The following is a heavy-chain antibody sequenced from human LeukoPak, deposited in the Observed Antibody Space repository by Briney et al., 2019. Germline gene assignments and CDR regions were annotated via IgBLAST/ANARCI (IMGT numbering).Heavy chain of an antibody. CDR3: ARDVDKQLVGGHWFDP. J-gene: IGHJ5*02. V-gene: IGHV1-46*01. CDR2: INPSGGST. Sequence: GASVKVSCKASGYTFTSYYMHWGRPGPGQGLEWVGIINPSGGSTSYAQKFQGRVTMTRDMSTSTVYMELSSLRSEDTAVYYCARDVDKQLVGGHWFDPWGQGTLVTVSS. CDR1: GYTFTSYY. D-gene: IGHD6-13*01.